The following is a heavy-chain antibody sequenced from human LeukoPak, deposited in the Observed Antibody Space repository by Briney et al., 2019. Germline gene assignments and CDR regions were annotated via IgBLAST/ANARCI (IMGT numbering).Heavy chain of an antibody. CDR2: INQDENSQ. D-gene: IGHD4-17*01. V-gene: IGHV3-7*03. Sequence: QPGGSLRLSCAASGFSFTTYWMGWVRQAPGKGLEWVANINQDENSQYYVDAVRGRFTISGDNAKNSLNLQMNSLRGEDTAVYFCARLGPVTKDHYCDYWGQGTLVTVSS. CDR1: GFSFTTYW. CDR3: ARLGPVTKDHYCDY. J-gene: IGHJ4*02.